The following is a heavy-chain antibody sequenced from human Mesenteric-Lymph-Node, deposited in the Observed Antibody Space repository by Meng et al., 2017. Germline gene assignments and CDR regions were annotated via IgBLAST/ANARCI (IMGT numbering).Heavy chain of an antibody. J-gene: IGHJ4*02. V-gene: IGHV1-69*13. CDR2: LIAVFDKT. Sequence: QVQLVQSGAEVKKPGSSVKVACKTSGSSFSTHTFSWVRQAPGQGLEWMGGLIAVFDKTKAAPRFQDRVTFTADESTSTAYMELSSLTFDDTAVYFCARGRRNEPLFDYWGQGTLVTVPQ. CDR1: GSSFSTHT. D-gene: IGHD1-14*01. CDR3: ARGRRNEPLFDY.